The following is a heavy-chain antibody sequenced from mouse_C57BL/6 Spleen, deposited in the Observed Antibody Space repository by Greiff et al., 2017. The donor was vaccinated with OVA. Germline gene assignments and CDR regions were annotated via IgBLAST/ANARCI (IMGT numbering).Heavy chain of an antibody. D-gene: IGHD1-1*01. CDR2: IYPGSGST. CDR1: GYTFTSYW. J-gene: IGHJ4*01. V-gene: IGHV1-55*01. Sequence: VHLVESGAELVKPGASVKMSCKASGYTFTSYWITWVKQRPGQGLEWIGDIYPGSGSTNYNEKFKSKATLTVDTSSSTAYMQLSSLTSEDSAVYYCARRYRDYAMDYWGQGTSVTVSS. CDR3: ARRYRDYAMDY.